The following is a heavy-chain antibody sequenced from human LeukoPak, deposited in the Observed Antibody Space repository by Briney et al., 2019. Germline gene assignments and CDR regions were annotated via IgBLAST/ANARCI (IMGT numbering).Heavy chain of an antibody. D-gene: IGHD3-22*01. Sequence: SETLSLTCTVSGDSVTSSTYYWGWIRQPPGKGLEWIGEINHSGCTNYNPSLKSRVTISVDTSKNQFSLKLSSVTAADTAVYYCASRVRYYDSSGFFSWGQGTLVTVSS. CDR1: GDSVTSSTYY. CDR3: ASRVRYYDSSGFFS. CDR2: INHSGCT. V-gene: IGHV4-39*07. J-gene: IGHJ4*02.